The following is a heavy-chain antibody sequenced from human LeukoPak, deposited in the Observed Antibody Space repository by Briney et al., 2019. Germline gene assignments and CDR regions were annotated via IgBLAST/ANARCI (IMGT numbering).Heavy chain of an antibody. J-gene: IGHJ4*02. CDR1: GFTFSSYA. V-gene: IGHV3-30*04. D-gene: IGHD3-22*01. CDR3: ARETINYDSSGYYLGYFDY. Sequence: GRSLRLSCAASGFTFSSYAMHWVRQAPGKGLEWVAVISYDGSNKYYADSVKGRFTISRDNSKNTLYLQMNSLRAEDTAVYYCARETINYDSSGYYLGYFDYWGQGTLVTVSS. CDR2: ISYDGSNK.